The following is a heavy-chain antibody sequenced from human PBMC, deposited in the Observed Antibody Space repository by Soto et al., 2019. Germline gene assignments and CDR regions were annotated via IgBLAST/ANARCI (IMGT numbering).Heavy chain of an antibody. CDR2: ISGYNGDT. Sequence: ASVKVSCKASGYTFTRYGISWVRQAPGQGLEWMGWISGYNGDTNYAQKFQDRVSMTIDTSTCTVYMELRSLRSDDTAVYYCARDQSFDCNYYYGIDVWGQGTTVTVSS. V-gene: IGHV1-18*01. J-gene: IGHJ6*02. CDR1: GYTFTRYG. CDR3: ARDQSFDCNYYYGIDV. D-gene: IGHD2-21*01.